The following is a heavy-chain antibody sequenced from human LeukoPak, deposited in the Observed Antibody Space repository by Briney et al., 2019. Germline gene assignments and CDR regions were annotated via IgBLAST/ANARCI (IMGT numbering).Heavy chain of an antibody. CDR1: GFTFDDYT. V-gene: IGHV3-43*01. J-gene: IGHJ4*02. D-gene: IGHD3-10*01. CDR3: ARDRSWFGADQEPFDY. Sequence: TGGSLRLSCAISGFTFDDYTMHWVRQSPGKGLEWVSLISWDGGSTYYADSVKGRFTISRDNSKNSLYLQMNSLRAEDTAVYYCARDRSWFGADQEPFDYWGQGTLVTVSS. CDR2: ISWDGGST.